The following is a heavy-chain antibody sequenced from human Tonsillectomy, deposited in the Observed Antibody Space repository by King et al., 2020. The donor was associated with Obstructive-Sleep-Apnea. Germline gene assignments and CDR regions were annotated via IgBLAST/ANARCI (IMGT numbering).Heavy chain of an antibody. V-gene: IGHV4-59*08. Sequence: VPLQESGPGLVKPSETLSLTCTVSGGSISSYYWSWIRQPPGKGLEWIGYIYYSGSTNYNPSLKSRVTISVDTSKNQFSLKLSSVTAADTAVYYCARHGSMVRGVIISSWFDPWGQGTLVTVSS. CDR2: IYYSGST. J-gene: IGHJ5*02. CDR3: ARHGSMVRGVIISSWFDP. D-gene: IGHD3-10*01. CDR1: GGSISSYY.